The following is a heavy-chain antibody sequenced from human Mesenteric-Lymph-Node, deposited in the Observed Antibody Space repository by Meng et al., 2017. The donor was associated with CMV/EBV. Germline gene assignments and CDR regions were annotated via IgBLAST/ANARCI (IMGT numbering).Heavy chain of an antibody. V-gene: IGHV1-69*04. CDR2: AIPIVGVA. D-gene: IGHD4-23*01. CDR1: TITTYP. J-gene: IGHJ4*02. Sequence: TITTYPTTCVRQAAGNGLEWIGRAIPIVGVANYAQKFQGIVTIPSDKSPSTAYMELSSLTSEDTAVYYCARDLQPSGGNSPNLDYWGQGTLVTVSS. CDR3: ARDLQPSGGNSPNLDY.